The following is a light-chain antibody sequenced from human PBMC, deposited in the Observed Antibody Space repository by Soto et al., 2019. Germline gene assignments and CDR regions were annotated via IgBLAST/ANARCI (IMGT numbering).Light chain of an antibody. Sequence: EIVLTQSPGTLSLSPGERATLSCRASQSVSSSYLAWYQQKPGQAPRLLIYGASSRATGIPDRFSGSGSGTDFTLTISRLEPEDFAMYYCQQYGNLWTFGQGTKVDIK. CDR3: QQYGNLWT. CDR1: QSVSSSY. J-gene: IGKJ1*01. CDR2: GAS. V-gene: IGKV3-20*01.